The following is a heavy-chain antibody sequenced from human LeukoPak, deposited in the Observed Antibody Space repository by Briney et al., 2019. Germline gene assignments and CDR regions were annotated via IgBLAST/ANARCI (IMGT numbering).Heavy chain of an antibody. V-gene: IGHV3-33*08. D-gene: IGHD6-13*01. Sequence: GRSLRLSCAASGFTFSSYGMHWVRQAPGKGLEWVAVIWYDGSNKYYADSVKGRFTISRDNSKNTLYLQMNSLRAEDTAVYYCARDQAGPRNPMFDPWGQGTLVTVSS. CDR1: GFTFSSYG. CDR3: ARDQAGPRNPMFDP. CDR2: IWYDGSNK. J-gene: IGHJ5*02.